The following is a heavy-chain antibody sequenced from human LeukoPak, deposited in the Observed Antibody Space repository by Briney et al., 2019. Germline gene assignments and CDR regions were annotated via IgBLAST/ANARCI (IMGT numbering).Heavy chain of an antibody. Sequence: SETLSLTCAVSGGSFSSSSWWSWVRQPPGKGLEWIGSIYYSGSTYYNPSLKSRVTISVDTSKNQFSLKLSSVTAADTAVYYCARDSRVVGAWNGPGNWFDPWGQGTLVTVSS. CDR2: IYYSGST. J-gene: IGHJ5*02. CDR3: ARDSRVVGAWNGPGNWFDP. CDR1: GGSFSSSSW. D-gene: IGHD2-15*01. V-gene: IGHV4-4*02.